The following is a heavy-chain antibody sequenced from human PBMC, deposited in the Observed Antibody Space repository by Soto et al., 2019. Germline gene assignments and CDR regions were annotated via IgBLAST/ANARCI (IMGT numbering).Heavy chain of an antibody. Sequence: SETLSLTCTVSGGSISSSSYYWGWIRQPPGKGLEWIGSIFYSGSTYYNSSLKSRVTISVDTSKNQFSLKLSSVTAADTAVYYCARSRQLDNYWGQGTLVTVSS. CDR2: IFYSGST. D-gene: IGHD6-13*01. CDR1: GGSISSSSYY. CDR3: ARSRQLDNY. J-gene: IGHJ4*02. V-gene: IGHV4-39*01.